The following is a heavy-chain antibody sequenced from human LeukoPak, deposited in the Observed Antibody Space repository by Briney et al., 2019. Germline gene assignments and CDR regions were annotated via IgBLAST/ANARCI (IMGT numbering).Heavy chain of an antibody. CDR2: INHSGST. D-gene: IGHD2-2*01. Sequence: GSLRLSCAASGFTFSSYWMSWVRQPPGKGLEWIGEINHSGSTNYNPSLKSRVTISVDTSKNQSSLKLSSVTAADTAVYYCARQIRYCSSTSCSNWFDPWGQGTLVTVSS. J-gene: IGHJ5*02. CDR1: GFTFSSYW. V-gene: IGHV4-34*01. CDR3: ARQIRYCSSTSCSNWFDP.